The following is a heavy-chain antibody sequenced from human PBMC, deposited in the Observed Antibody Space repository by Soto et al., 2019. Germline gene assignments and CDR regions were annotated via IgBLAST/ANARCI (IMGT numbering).Heavy chain of an antibody. CDR2: ISSSSSYI. V-gene: IGHV3-21*01. J-gene: IGHJ3*02. CDR3: AKENLEMDTEYDFDI. CDR1: GFTFISYI. D-gene: IGHD5-18*01. Sequence: SLILSCSCSGFTFISYIINFVLQSPGKGLEWFSSISSSSSYIYYADSVKGRFTISRDNAKNSLYLQMNSLRAEDTAVYYCAKENLEMDTEYDFDICGQGTMV.